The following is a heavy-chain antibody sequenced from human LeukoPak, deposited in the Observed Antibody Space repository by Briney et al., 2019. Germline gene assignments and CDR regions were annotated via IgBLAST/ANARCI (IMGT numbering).Heavy chain of an antibody. CDR3: ARDKANNGYYYAVDS. CDR1: GDSVSSNSAA. J-gene: IGHJ4*02. CDR2: TYYRSKWNY. D-gene: IGHD3-22*01. Sequence: SQTLSLTCAISGDSVSSNSAAWNWIRQSPARGLEWLGRTYYRSKWNYDYAVSVKSRIIINPDTSRNQFSLQLNSVIPEDTAVYYCARDKANNGYYYAVDSWGQGTLVTVSS. V-gene: IGHV6-1*01.